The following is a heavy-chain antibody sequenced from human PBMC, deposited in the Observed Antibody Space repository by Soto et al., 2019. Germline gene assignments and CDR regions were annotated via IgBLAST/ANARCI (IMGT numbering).Heavy chain of an antibody. CDR3: AKDTGYSGYDAAVDY. D-gene: IGHD5-12*01. CDR1: GFTFDDYA. Sequence: PGGSLRLSCAASGFTFDDYAMHWVRQAPGKGLEWVSGISWNSGSIGYADSVKGRFTIPRDNAKNSLYLQMNSLRAEDTALYYCAKDTGYSGYDAAVDYWGPGTLVTVSS. V-gene: IGHV3-9*01. J-gene: IGHJ4*02. CDR2: ISWNSGSI.